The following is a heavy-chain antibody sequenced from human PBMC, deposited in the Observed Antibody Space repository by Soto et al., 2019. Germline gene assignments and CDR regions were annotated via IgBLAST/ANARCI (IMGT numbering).Heavy chain of an antibody. V-gene: IGHV4-39*01. CDR2: IYYSGST. CDR1: GGSISSSSYY. J-gene: IGHJ3*02. D-gene: IGHD3-16*01. Sequence: TSETLSLTCTVSGGSISSSSYYWGWIRQPPGKGLEWIGSIYYSGSTYYNPSLKSRVTISVDTSKNQFSLKLSSVTAADTAVYYCARQYDYIWGTSSAFDIWGQGTMVTVSS. CDR3: ARQYDYIWGTSSAFDI.